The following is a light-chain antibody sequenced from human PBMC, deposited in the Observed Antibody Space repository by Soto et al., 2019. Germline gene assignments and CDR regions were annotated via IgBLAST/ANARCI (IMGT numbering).Light chain of an antibody. J-gene: IGKJ4*01. CDR2: DVS. CDR1: QRVPTKY. Sequence: IVLTQSPGTLSLSPGERATLSCRASQRVPTKYLAWFQQKPSQAPRLLMNDVSTRVTGFPDRFSGSGSETDFTLTISRLEPEDFAVYYCHHYGDSPSFGGGTKVEMK. CDR3: HHYGDSPS. V-gene: IGKV3-20*01.